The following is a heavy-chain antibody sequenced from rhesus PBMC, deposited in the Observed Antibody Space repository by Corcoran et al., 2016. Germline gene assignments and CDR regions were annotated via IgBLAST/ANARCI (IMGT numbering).Heavy chain of an antibody. CDR1: GYSISSCYY. CDR3: ARGGSSWSEWDTVGTEWYFDL. Sequence: QVQLQESGPGLVKPSETLSLTCAVSGYSISSCYYMGWIHKPPGKGLDWIGRIYGSGGRHYLNPSQKSRVTLSVDTSKNQFSLNLSSVTAADTAVYYCARGGSSWSEWDTVGTEWYFDLWGPGTPITISS. J-gene: IGHJ2*01. CDR2: IYGSGGRH. V-gene: IGHV4S14*01. D-gene: IGHD5-42*01.